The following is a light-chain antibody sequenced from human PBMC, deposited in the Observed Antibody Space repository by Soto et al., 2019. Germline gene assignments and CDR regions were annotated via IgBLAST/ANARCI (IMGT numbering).Light chain of an antibody. CDR3: QQYNNWPPWT. CDR1: QTVRNN. CDR2: GAS. V-gene: IGKV3-15*01. Sequence: VLTQSPGTLSLSPGATATLSCMAIQTVRNNYLAWYQQKPGQAPRLLIYGASTRATGIPARLSGSGSGTDFTLTISSLQSEDFAVYYCQQYNNWPPWTFGQGTKVDIK. J-gene: IGKJ1*01.